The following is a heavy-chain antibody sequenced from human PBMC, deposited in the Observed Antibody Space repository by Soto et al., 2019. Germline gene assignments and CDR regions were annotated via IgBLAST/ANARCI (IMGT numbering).Heavy chain of an antibody. CDR2: INGYNGNT. J-gene: IGHJ6*02. Sequence: QVQLEQSGAEVKKPGDSMKVSCKASGYTFTTYGISWVRQAPGQGLEWMGWINGYNGNTDYPQKLQRRFTMTTETATSKAYMELSTLRSDDTAVYYCAREGSAPYSYYGMDVWGQGTTVTVSS. CDR1: GYTFTTYG. V-gene: IGHV1-18*01. D-gene: IGHD6-19*01. CDR3: AREGSAPYSYYGMDV.